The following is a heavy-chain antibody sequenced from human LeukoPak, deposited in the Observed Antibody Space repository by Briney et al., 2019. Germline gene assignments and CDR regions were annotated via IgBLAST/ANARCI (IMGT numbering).Heavy chain of an antibody. Sequence: GGSLRLSCAASGFTFSDYYTSWIRQAPGKGLEWVSAISGSGGSTYYADSVKGRFTISRDNSKNTLYLQMNSLRAEDTAVYYCAKDMRFDWTPYYFDYWGQGTLVTVSS. D-gene: IGHD3-9*01. CDR3: AKDMRFDWTPYYFDY. CDR2: ISGSGGST. CDR1: GFTFSDYY. J-gene: IGHJ4*02. V-gene: IGHV3-23*01.